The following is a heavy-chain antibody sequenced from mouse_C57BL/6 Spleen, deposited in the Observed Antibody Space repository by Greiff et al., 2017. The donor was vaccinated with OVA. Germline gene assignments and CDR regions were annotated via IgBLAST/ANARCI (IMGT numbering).Heavy chain of an antibody. J-gene: IGHJ3*01. Sequence: ESGPGLVKPSQSLSLTCSVTGYSITSGYYWYWIRQFPGNKLEWMGYISYDGSTNYNPSLKNRISITRDTSKNQFFLKLNSVTTEDTATYYCALYYDYDGFAYWGQGTLVTVSA. D-gene: IGHD2-4*01. CDR1: GYSITSGYY. CDR2: ISYDGST. V-gene: IGHV3-6*01. CDR3: ALYYDYDGFAY.